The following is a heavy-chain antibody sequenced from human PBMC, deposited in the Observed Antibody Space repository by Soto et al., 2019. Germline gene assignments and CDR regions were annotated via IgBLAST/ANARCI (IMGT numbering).Heavy chain of an antibody. J-gene: IGHJ4*02. V-gene: IGHV4-31*03. CDR3: ARPFGVAAAGPFDY. CDR1: GGSISSGGYY. CDR2: IYYSGST. D-gene: IGHD6-13*01. Sequence: SETLSLTCTVSGGSISSGGYYWSWIRQHPGKGLEWIGYIYYSGSTYYNPSLKSRVTISVDTSKNQFSLKLSSVTAADTAVYYCARPFGVAAAGPFDYWGQEPLVTVPS.